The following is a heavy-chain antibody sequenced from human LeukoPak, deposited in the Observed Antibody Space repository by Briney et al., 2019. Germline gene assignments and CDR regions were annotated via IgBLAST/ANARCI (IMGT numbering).Heavy chain of an antibody. J-gene: IGHJ4*02. CDR2: ISQDGSQK. CDR1: GFTLSTYW. V-gene: IGHV3-7*01. D-gene: IGHD4-11*01. Sequence: PGGSLRLSCAASGFTLSTYWMTWVRQAPGKGLEWVAHISQDGSQKSYVDSVRGRFTISRDNAKNSLYLQTNSLRVEDTAVYYCARATTIAPETLDSWGQGTLVTVSS. CDR3: ARATTIAPETLDS.